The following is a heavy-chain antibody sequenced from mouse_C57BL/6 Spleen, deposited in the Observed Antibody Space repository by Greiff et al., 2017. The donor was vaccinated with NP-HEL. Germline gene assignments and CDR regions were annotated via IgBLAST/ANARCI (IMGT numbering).Heavy chain of an antibody. J-gene: IGHJ1*03. Sequence: QVQLQQPGAELVMPGASVKLSCKASGYTFTSYWMHWVKQRPGQGLEWIGEIDPSDSYTNYNQKFKGKSTLTVDKSSSTAYMQLSSLTSEDSAVYYCARWGDYDPWYFDVWGTGTTVTVSS. D-gene: IGHD2-4*01. V-gene: IGHV1-69*01. CDR1: GYTFTSYW. CDR2: IDPSDSYT. CDR3: ARWGDYDPWYFDV.